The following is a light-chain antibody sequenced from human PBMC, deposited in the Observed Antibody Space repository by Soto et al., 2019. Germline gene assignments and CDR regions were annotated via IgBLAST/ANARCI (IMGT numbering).Light chain of an antibody. Sequence: QSVLTQPPSASGSPGQSVTISCTGTSSDVGIYNSVSWYQQHPGKAPKLMIYEVTKRPSGVPDRFSGSKSGNTASLTVSGLQAEDEADYYCSSYAGRNNVVFGGGTQLTVL. CDR3: SSYAGRNNVV. J-gene: IGLJ2*01. CDR2: EVT. CDR1: SSDVGIYNS. V-gene: IGLV2-8*01.